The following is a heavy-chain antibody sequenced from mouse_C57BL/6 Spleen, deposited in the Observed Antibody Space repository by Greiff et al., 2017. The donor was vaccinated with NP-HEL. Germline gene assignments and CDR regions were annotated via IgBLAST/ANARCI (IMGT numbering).Heavy chain of an antibody. Sequence: QVQLQQPGAELVKPGASVKMSCKASGYTFTSYWITWVKQRPGQGLEWIGDIYPGSGSTNYNEKFKSKATLTVDTSSSTAYMQRSSLTSDDAAVYYCARFSTGSYFDYWGQGTTLTVSS. J-gene: IGHJ2*01. V-gene: IGHV1-55*01. CDR2: IYPGSGST. D-gene: IGHD4-1*02. CDR3: ARFSTGSYFDY. CDR1: GYTFTSYW.